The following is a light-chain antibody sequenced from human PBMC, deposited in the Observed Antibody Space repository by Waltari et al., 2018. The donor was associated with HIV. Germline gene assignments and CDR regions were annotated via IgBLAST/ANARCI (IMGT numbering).Light chain of an antibody. V-gene: IGLV2-8*01. CDR1: SSDVGAYNY. Sequence: QSALTQPPSASGSPGQSVTISCTGTSSDVGAYNYVCWHQQYPGKAPKLMIYEDSKRRSGVPDRFSGSKCGNTASLTVSGLQAEDEADYYCSSYAGSNIWVFGGGTKLTVL. CDR3: SSYAGSNIWV. J-gene: IGLJ3*02. CDR2: EDS.